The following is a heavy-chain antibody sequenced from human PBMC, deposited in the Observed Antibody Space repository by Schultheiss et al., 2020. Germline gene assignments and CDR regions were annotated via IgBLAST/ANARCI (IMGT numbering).Heavy chain of an antibody. D-gene: IGHD4-17*01. Sequence: GSLRLSCAASGFTFSSYWMHWVRQAPGKGLVWVSRINSDGSFTSYADSVKGRFTISRDNAKNTLYLQMNSLRAEDTAVYYCARVGSNDYGDFDYWGQGTLVNVYS. CDR1: GFTFSSYW. CDR3: ARVGSNDYGDFDY. V-gene: IGHV3-74*01. CDR2: INSDGSFT. J-gene: IGHJ4*02.